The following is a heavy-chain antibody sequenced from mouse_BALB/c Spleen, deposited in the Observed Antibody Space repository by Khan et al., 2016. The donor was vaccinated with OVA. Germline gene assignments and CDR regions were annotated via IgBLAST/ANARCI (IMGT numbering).Heavy chain of an antibody. D-gene: IGHD1-1*01. CDR1: GYTFTNYI. CDR3: ARDHGSSFWFAY. J-gene: IGHJ3*01. V-gene: IGHV1S136*01. CDR2: INPYNDGA. Sequence: IQLVQSGPELVKPGASVKMSCKASGYTFTNYIIHWVKQKPGQGLEWIGYINPYNDGAKYNEKFKGKATLTSDKSSSTANMELSGLTSEDSAVYYCARDHGSSFWFAYWGQGTLVTVSA.